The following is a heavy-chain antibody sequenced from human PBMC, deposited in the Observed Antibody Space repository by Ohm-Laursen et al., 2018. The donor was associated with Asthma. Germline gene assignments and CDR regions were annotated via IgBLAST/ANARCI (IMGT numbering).Heavy chain of an antibody. CDR3: ATYNQYNAFDL. CDR2: ITSERSGGTR. D-gene: IGHD1-14*01. V-gene: IGHV3-15*01. Sequence: GSLRLSCTAPGFTFSSYAMSWVRQSPGKGLEWVGRITSERSGGTRAYAAPVKDRFTISRDDSKTTLYLQMNSLETEDTAVYFCATYNQYNAFDLWGQGTMVTVSS. J-gene: IGHJ3*01. CDR1: GFTFSSYA.